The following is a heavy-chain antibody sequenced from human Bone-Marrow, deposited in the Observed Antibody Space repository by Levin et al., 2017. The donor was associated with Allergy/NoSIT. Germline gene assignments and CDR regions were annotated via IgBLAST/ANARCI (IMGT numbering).Heavy chain of an antibody. CDR3: AKARAVADAFDI. CDR1: GFTFSSYG. V-gene: IGHV3-30*18. Sequence: RGESLKISCAASGFTFSSYGMHWVRQAPGKGLEWVAVISYDGSNKYYADSVKGRFTISRDNSKNTLYLQMNSLRAEDTAVYYCAKARAVADAFDIWGQGTMVTVSS. CDR2: ISYDGSNK. J-gene: IGHJ3*02. D-gene: IGHD6-19*01.